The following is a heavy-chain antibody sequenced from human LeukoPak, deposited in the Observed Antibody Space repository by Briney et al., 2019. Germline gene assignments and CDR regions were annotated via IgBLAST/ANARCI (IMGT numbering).Heavy chain of an antibody. J-gene: IGHJ4*02. CDR3: AKMRWELLSDFDY. CDR1: GFTFSSYA. V-gene: IGHV3-30-3*02. CDR2: ISYDGSNK. Sequence: GGSLRLSCAASGFTFSSYAMNWVRQAPGKGLEWVAFISYDGSNKYYADSVKGRFTISRDNSKNTLYLQMNSLRAEDTAVYYCAKMRWELLSDFDYWGQGTLVTVSS. D-gene: IGHD1-26*01.